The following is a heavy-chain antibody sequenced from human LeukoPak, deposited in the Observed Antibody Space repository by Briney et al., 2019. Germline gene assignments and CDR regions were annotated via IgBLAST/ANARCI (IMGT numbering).Heavy chain of an antibody. J-gene: IGHJ4*02. CDR2: IYYSGST. CDR1: GGSISSSSYY. D-gene: IGHD2-2*01. CDR3: ARLGTAVVVLAAGYFDY. Sequence: SQTLSLTCTVAGGSISSSSYYSAWIRQPPWKGLEWIGSIYYSGSTYYNQSLKSRVTISVDTSKNQFSLRLSSVTAADTAVYYCARLGTAVVVLAAGYFDYWGQGTLVTVSS. V-gene: IGHV4-39*01.